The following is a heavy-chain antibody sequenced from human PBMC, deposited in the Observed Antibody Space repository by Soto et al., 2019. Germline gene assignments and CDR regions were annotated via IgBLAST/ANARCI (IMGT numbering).Heavy chain of an antibody. CDR1: GFTFDDYA. V-gene: IGHV3-9*01. D-gene: IGHD1-26*01. CDR3: ANAGSGSYDMEIDY. Sequence: PGGSLRLSCAASGFTFDDYAMHWVRQAPGKGLEWVSGISWNSGSIDYAVSVKGRFTISRDNAKNSLHLQMNGLRVEDTALYYCANAGSGSYDMEIDYWAQGTLVTVSS. CDR2: ISWNSGSI. J-gene: IGHJ4*02.